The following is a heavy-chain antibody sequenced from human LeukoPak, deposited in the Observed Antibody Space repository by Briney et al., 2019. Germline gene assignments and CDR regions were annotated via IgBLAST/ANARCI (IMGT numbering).Heavy chain of an antibody. CDR3: VRDSGRVRGFDP. CDR1: GFTFSSYS. CDR2: ITSTSSTI. D-gene: IGHD1-14*01. Sequence: PGGSLRLSCAASGFTFSSYSINWVRQAPGKGLEWVSYITSTSSTIYYADSVRGRFTISRDNAKNSLYLQMNSLRDEDTAVYYCVRDSGRVRGFDPWGQGTLVTVSS. V-gene: IGHV3-48*02. J-gene: IGHJ5*02.